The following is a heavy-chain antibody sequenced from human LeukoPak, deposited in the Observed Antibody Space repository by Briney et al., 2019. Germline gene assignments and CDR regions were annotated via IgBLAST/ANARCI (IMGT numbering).Heavy chain of an antibody. J-gene: IGHJ5*02. CDR3: AREKLDSSGWYSWFDP. D-gene: IGHD6-19*01. V-gene: IGHV4-30-2*01. Sequence: SETLSLTCAASGGSISSGGYSWSWIRQPPGKGLEWIGYIYHSGSTYYNPSLKSRVTISVDRSKNQFSLKLSSVTAADTAVYYCAREKLDSSGWYSWFDPWGQGTLVTVSS. CDR2: IYHSGST. CDR1: GGSISSGGYS.